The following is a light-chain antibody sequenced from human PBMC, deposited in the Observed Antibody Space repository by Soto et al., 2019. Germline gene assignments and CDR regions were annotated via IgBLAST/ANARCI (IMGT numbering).Light chain of an antibody. J-gene: IGKJ1*01. Sequence: DIQMTQSPSSLSASVGDRVTITCRAGQSISTYLNWYQQKSGKPPKLLISAASSLQSGVPSRFSGSGSGTEFTLTISNLQPDDFASYCCHQYNSYPWTFGQGTKVDIK. CDR3: HQYNSYPWT. CDR2: AAS. V-gene: IGKV1-17*02. CDR1: QSISTY.